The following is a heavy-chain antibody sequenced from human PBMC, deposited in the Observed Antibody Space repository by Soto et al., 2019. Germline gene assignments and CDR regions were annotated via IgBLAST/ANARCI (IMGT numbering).Heavy chain of an antibody. V-gene: IGHV4-30-4*01. D-gene: IGHD5-12*01. CDR3: ARASWVATIRYFDY. CDR1: GGSISSGDYY. CDR2: IYYSGST. J-gene: IGHJ4*02. Sequence: PSETLSLTCTVSGGSISSGDYYWSWIRQPPGKGLEWIGYIYYSGSTYYNPSLKSRVTISVDTSKNQFSLKLSSVTAADTAVYYCARASWVATIRYFDYWGQGTLVTVSS.